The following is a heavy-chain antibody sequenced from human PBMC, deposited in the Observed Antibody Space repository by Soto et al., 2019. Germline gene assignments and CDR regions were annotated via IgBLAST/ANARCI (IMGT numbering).Heavy chain of an antibody. D-gene: IGHD4-17*01. J-gene: IGHJ4*02. CDR3: ARNYGGNVDY. CDR2: IYYSGSA. Sequence: QVQLQESGPGLVRPSETLSLTCTVSGGSISSYYWSWIRQPPGTGLEWIGYIYYSGSANYNPSLKSRVTISVDTSKNQCSLKLSSATAADTAVYYCARNYGGNVDYWGQGTLVTVSS. V-gene: IGHV4-59*08. CDR1: GGSISSYY.